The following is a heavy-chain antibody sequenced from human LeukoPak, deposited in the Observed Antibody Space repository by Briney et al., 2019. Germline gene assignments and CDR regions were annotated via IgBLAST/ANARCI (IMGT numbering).Heavy chain of an antibody. J-gene: IGHJ6*03. V-gene: IGHV3-23*01. CDR1: GFTFSSYA. Sequence: GGSLRLSCAASGFTFSSYAMSWVRQAPGKGLEWVSAISGSGGSTYYADSVKGRFTISRDNAKNSLYLQMNSLRAEDTAVYYCAREGLQLAYYYMDVWGKGTTVTVSS. CDR2: ISGSGGST. D-gene: IGHD1-1*01. CDR3: AREGLQLAYYYMDV.